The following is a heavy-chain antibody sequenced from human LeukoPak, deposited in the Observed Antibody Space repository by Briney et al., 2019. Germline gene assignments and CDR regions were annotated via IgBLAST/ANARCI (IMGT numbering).Heavy chain of an antibody. J-gene: IGHJ5*02. V-gene: IGHV1-69*13. CDR2: IIPIFGTA. D-gene: IGHD2-15*01. CDR1: GGTFSSYA. CDR3: ATTYCSGGSCYFNWFDP. Sequence: ASVKVSCKASGGTFSSYAISWVRQAPGQGLEWMGGIIPIFGTANYAQKFQGRVTITADESTSTAYMELSSPRSEDTAVYYCATTYCSGGSCYFNWFDPWGQGTLVTVSS.